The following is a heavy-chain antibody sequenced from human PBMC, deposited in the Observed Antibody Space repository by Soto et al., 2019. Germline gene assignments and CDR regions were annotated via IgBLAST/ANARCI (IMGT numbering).Heavy chain of an antibody. Sequence: GGSLRLSCAASGFTFSSYSMNWVRQAPGKGLEWVSYISSSSSTIYYADSVKGRFTISRDNAKNSLYLQMNSLRDEDTAVYYCARENDSSGYSLYYYYGMAVWGQGTTVTVSS. J-gene: IGHJ6*02. D-gene: IGHD3-22*01. CDR1: GFTFSSYS. CDR2: ISSSSSTI. CDR3: ARENDSSGYSLYYYYGMAV. V-gene: IGHV3-48*02.